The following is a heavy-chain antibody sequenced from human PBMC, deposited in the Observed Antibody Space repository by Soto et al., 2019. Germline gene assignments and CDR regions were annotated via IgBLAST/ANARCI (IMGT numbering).Heavy chain of an antibody. CDR3: ARAPPMIVVVIGFDY. CDR1: GFTFSSYA. J-gene: IGHJ4*02. Sequence: GGSLRLSCAASGFTFSSYAMHWVRQAPGKGLEWVAVISYDGSNKYYADSVKGRFTISRDNSKNTLYLQMNGLGAEDTAVYYCARAPPMIVVVIGFDYWGQGTLVTVSS. V-gene: IGHV3-30-3*01. CDR2: ISYDGSNK. D-gene: IGHD3-22*01.